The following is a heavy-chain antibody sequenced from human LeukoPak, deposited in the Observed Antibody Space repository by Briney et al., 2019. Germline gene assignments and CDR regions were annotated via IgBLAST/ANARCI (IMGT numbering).Heavy chain of an antibody. CDR2: MQNDGSNK. Sequence: GGSLRLSCAASGFTFRTYGMHWARQAPGKGLEWGAYMQNDGSNKQYADSVKGRFSISRDNSKNILYLQMNSLRAEDTAVYYCAKDRCSNGIGCLYYYMDVWGKGTTVTISS. J-gene: IGHJ6*03. CDR3: AKDRCSNGIGCLYYYMDV. D-gene: IGHD2-2*01. CDR1: GFTFRTYG. V-gene: IGHV3-30*02.